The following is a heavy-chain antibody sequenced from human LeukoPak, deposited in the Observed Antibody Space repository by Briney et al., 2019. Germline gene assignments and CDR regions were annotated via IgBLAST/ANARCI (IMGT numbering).Heavy chain of an antibody. Sequence: ETLSLTCTVSGGSISSTSYYWGWVRQPPGKGLEWVSRIKSDGSSTSYADADSVKGRFTISRDNAKNTLYLQMNSLRAEDTAVYYCARTSAARYAFDIWGQGTMVTVSS. CDR1: GGSISSTSYY. D-gene: IGHD6-6*01. CDR3: ARTSAARYAFDI. J-gene: IGHJ3*02. CDR2: IKSDGSST. V-gene: IGHV3-74*01.